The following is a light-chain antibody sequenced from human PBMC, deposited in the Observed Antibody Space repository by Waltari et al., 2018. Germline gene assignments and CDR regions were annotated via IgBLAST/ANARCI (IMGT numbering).Light chain of an antibody. CDR2: QDS. CDR1: KLGDKY. J-gene: IGLJ1*01. V-gene: IGLV3-1*01. CDR3: QAWDSSTLYV. Sequence: SYELTQPPSVSVSPGQTASITCSGDKLGDKYACWYQQKPGQSPVLVIYQDSKRPLGIPERFSGSNSGNTATLTISGTQAMDEADYYCQAWDSSTLYVFGTGTKVTVL.